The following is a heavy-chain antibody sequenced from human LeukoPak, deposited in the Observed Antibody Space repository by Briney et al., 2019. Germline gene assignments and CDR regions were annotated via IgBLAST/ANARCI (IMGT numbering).Heavy chain of an antibody. V-gene: IGHV1-69*13. D-gene: IGHD4-23*01. CDR1: RGTFSSYA. J-gene: IGHJ6*02. CDR2: IIPIFGTA. Sequence: SVKVSCKASRGTFSSYAISWVRQAPGQGLEWMGGIIPIFGTANYAQKFQGRVTITADESTSTAYMELSSLRSEDTAVYYCARGSGNPHGYYYYYGMDVWGQGTTVTVSS. CDR3: ARGSGNPHGYYYYYGMDV.